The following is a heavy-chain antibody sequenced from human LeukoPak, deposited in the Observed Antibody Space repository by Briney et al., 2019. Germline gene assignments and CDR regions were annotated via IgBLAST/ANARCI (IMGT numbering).Heavy chain of an antibody. V-gene: IGHV4-34*01. D-gene: IGHD5-24*01. J-gene: IGHJ3*02. CDR1: GGSFSGFY. CDR2: ITHTGST. Sequence: SETLSLTCTVSGGSFSGFYWTWIRQPPGKGLEWIGEITHTGSTNYHPSLMSRVTISVDTSKNQFSLKLSSVTAADTTVYYCARGAPGRDDGLDIWGQGTMVIVSS. CDR3: ARGAPGRDDGLDI.